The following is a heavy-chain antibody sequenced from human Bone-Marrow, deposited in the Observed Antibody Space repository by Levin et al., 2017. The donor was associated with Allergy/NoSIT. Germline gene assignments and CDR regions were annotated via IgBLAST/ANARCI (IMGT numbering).Heavy chain of an antibody. CDR2: ISSSSSYI. V-gene: IGHV3-21*01. J-gene: IGHJ5*02. CDR3: ARDPNSSWYRGWFDP. CDR1: GFTFSSYS. Sequence: GESLKISCAASGFTFSSYSMNWVRQAPGKGLEWVSSISSSSSYIYYADSVKGRFTISRDNAKNSLYLQMNSLRAEDTAVYYCARDPNSSWYRGWFDPWGQGTLVTVSS. D-gene: IGHD6-13*01.